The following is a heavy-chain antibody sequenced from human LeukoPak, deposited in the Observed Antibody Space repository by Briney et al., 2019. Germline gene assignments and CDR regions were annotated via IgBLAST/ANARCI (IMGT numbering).Heavy chain of an antibody. V-gene: IGHV1-2*02. CDR2: INPNSGGT. Sequence: GASVKVSCKASGYTFTGYYMHWVRQAPGQGLEWMGWINPNSGGTNYAQKFQGRVTMTRDTSISTAYMELSRLRSDDTAVYYCARVSSGTYYDFWSGHNWFGPWGQGTLVTVSS. CDR3: ARVSSGTYYDFWSGHNWFGP. J-gene: IGHJ5*02. CDR1: GYTFTGYY. D-gene: IGHD3-3*01.